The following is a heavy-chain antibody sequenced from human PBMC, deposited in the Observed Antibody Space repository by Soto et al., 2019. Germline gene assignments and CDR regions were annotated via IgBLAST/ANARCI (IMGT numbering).Heavy chain of an antibody. J-gene: IGHJ4*01. V-gene: IGHV3-15*07. Sequence: GGSLRLSCAASGFTFSNAWINWVRQAPGKGLEWVGRIKSKTDGGTTDYTEPVKGRFAISRDDSNNMVYLQMNRLKNEDTAVYYCTTDSYSTIIIVRFDYWGHGTLVTVSS. CDR1: GFTFSNAW. CDR2: IKSKTDGGTT. D-gene: IGHD3-22*01. CDR3: TTDSYSTIIIVRFDY.